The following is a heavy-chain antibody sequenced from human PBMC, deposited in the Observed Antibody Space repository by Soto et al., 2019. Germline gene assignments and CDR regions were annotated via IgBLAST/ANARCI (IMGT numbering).Heavy chain of an antibody. CDR2: ISYDGSNK. CDR1: GFTFSSYA. CDR3: AKSSYYYGMDG. Sequence: GGSLRLSCAASGFTFSSYAMHWVRQAPGKGLEWVAVISYDGSNKYYADSVKGRFTISRDKSKNTLYLQMNSLRAADTAVYYCAKSSYYYGMDGRDQGTTVTGSS. J-gene: IGHJ6*02. V-gene: IGHV3-30-3*02.